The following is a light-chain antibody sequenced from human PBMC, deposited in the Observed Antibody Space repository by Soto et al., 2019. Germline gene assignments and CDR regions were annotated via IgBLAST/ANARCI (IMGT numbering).Light chain of an antibody. CDR1: QSVNGL. V-gene: IGKV3-11*01. Sequence: EIMLKQSPATLSLSPGERATLSCRASQSVNGLLGWYQQKPGQAPRLLISDASNRATGIPARFSGSGFETDFTLTISSLESEDFAVYYCQQRITWPLTFGGGTKVDSK. CDR2: DAS. J-gene: IGKJ4*01. CDR3: QQRITWPLT.